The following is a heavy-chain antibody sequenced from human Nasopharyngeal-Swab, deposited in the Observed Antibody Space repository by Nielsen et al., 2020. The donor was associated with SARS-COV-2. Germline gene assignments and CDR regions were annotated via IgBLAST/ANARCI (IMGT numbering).Heavy chain of an antibody. CDR2: INPNSGGT. V-gene: IGHV1-2*02. CDR3: AIGLDLLWPTNGPFDI. Sequence: ASVKVSCKASRYTFTGYYIHWVRQAPGQGLEWMGWINPNSGGTNYAQKFQGRVTMTRDTSISTAYMELSRLRSDDTAVYYCAIGLDLLWPTNGPFDIWGQGTMVSISS. J-gene: IGHJ3*02. CDR1: RYTFTGYY. D-gene: IGHD2-8*01.